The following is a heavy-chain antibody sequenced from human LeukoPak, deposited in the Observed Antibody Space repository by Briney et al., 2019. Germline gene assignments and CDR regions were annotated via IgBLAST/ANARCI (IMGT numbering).Heavy chain of an antibody. CDR3: ARHMGDYGGNSGVVVDAFDI. V-gene: IGHV4-39*01. J-gene: IGHJ3*02. Sequence: SETLSLTCTFSGASIDSGTYYWGWIRQPPGKGLEWIGSIYYSGNTYYTPSLKSRVTISLDTSKNQFSLKLTSVTAADTAVYYCARHMGDYGGNSGVVVDAFDIWGQGTMVTVSS. CDR2: IYYSGNT. D-gene: IGHD4-23*01. CDR1: GASIDSGTYY.